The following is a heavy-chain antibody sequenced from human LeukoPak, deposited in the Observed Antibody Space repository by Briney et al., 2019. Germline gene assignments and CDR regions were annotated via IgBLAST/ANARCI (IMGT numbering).Heavy chain of an antibody. Sequence: PSETLSLTCTVSDYSISGFYWNWIRQPPWKRLDGIGDVYYSGTTNFNPSLKSRVTLPVDGSKKQFFLTVNSVTAADTAVYYCARAARGDAMVFDNWGQGPLVTVSS. CDR3: ARAARGDAMVFDN. CDR1: DYSISGFY. CDR2: VYYSGTT. D-gene: IGHD2-21*01. J-gene: IGHJ4*02. V-gene: IGHV4-59*01.